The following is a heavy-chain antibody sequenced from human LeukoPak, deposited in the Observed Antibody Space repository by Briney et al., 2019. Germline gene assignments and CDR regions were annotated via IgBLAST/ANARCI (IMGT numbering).Heavy chain of an antibody. J-gene: IGHJ4*02. Sequence: GGSLRLSRAASGFTYSSYAMSWVRQAPGKGLEWVSAISGSGGSTYYADSVKGRFTIPRDNSKNTLYLQMNSLRAEDTAVYYCAKGWGIVVVPAAIFDYWGQGTLVTVSS. CDR1: GFTYSSYA. V-gene: IGHV3-23*01. CDR2: ISGSGGST. D-gene: IGHD2-2*01. CDR3: AKGWGIVVVPAAIFDY.